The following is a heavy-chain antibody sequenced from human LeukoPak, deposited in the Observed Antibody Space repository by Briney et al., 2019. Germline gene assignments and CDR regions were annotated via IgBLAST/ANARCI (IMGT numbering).Heavy chain of an antibody. D-gene: IGHD2-21*02. V-gene: IGHV1-3*01. CDR2: INAGNGNT. CDR3: ARTAYCGGDCARGFDP. Sequence: ASVKVSCKASGYTFTSYAMHWVRQAPGQRLEWMGWINAGNGNTKYSQKFQGRVTITRDTSASTAYMELSSLGSEDTAVHYCARTAYCGGDCARGFDPWGQGTLVTVSS. J-gene: IGHJ5*02. CDR1: GYTFTSYA.